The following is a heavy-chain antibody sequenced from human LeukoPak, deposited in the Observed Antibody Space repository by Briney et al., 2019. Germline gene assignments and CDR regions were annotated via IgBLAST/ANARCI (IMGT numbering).Heavy chain of an antibody. CDR3: ARRDLSWFDP. Sequence: SETLSLTCAVYGGSFSGYYWSWIRQPPGKGLEWIGETNHSGSTNYNPSLKSRVTISVDTSKNQFSLKLSSVTAADTAVYYCARRDLSWFDPWGQGTLVTVSS. CDR1: GGSFSGYY. J-gene: IGHJ5*02. CDR2: TNHSGST. D-gene: IGHD3-3*01. V-gene: IGHV4-34*01.